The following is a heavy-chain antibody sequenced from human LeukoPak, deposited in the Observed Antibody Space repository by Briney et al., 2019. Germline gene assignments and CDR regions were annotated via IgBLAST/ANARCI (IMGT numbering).Heavy chain of an antibody. Sequence: GGSLRLSCAASGFTFSDYYMSWIRQAPGKGLEWVSYISSSGSTIYYADSVKGRFTTSRDNAKNSLYLQMNSLRAEDTAVYYCAKLANDYGGNSVDYWGQGTLVTVSS. CDR2: ISSSGSTI. CDR1: GFTFSDYY. J-gene: IGHJ4*02. CDR3: AKLANDYGGNSVDY. D-gene: IGHD4-23*01. V-gene: IGHV3-11*01.